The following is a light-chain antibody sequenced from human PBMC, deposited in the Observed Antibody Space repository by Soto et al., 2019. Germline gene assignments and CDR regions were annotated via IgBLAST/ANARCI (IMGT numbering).Light chain of an antibody. Sequence: EIVLTQSPGTLSLSPGERATLSCRASQSVSSSYLAWYQQKPGQAPRLLIYDTSSRATGIPDRFSGSGSGTDFTLAISRPEPEDFAVYYCQQCSSSPSFGQGTKVELK. CDR2: DTS. CDR1: QSVSSSY. CDR3: QQCSSSPS. J-gene: IGKJ1*01. V-gene: IGKV3-20*01.